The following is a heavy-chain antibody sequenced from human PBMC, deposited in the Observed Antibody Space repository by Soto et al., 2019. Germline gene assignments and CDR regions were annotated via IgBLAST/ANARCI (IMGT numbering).Heavy chain of an antibody. Sequence: QVQLVQSGAEVKKPGASVKVSCKASEYTFTDYYIHWVRQAPGQGLEWMASINPNGDVTHYAQNFQGRVTMTRDTSTNTAYRELGRLRSDDTAVYYCGRWRGGGMDVWGQGATVTVSS. D-gene: IGHD3-16*01. CDR1: EYTFTDYY. CDR3: GRWRGGGMDV. CDR2: INPNGDVT. V-gene: IGHV1-2*02. J-gene: IGHJ6*01.